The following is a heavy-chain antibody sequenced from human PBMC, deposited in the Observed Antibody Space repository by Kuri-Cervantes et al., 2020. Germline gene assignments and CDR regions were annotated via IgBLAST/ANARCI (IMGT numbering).Heavy chain of an antibody. D-gene: IGHD2-15*01. V-gene: IGHV1-46*01. CDR1: GGTFSRYG. CDR3: ARSEMVAATLLDY. J-gene: IGHJ4*02. Sequence: ASVKVSCKASGGTFSRYGINWVRQAPGQGLEWMGIINPSGGSTSYAQKFQGRVTMTRDTSTSTVYMELSSLRSEDTAVYYCARSEMVAATLLDYWGQGTLVTVSS. CDR2: INPSGGST.